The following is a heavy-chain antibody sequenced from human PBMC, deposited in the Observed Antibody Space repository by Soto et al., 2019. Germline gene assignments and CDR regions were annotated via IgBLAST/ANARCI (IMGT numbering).Heavy chain of an antibody. CDR3: ARSVRSGSFPYYYYAMDV. J-gene: IGHJ6*02. CDR1: GFTFSSYS. CDR2: ISSSSSTI. D-gene: IGHD3-10*01. V-gene: IGHV3-48*01. Sequence: PGGSLRLSCAASGFTFSSYSMNWVRQAPGKGLEWVSYISSSSSTIYYADSVKGRFTISRDNAKNSLYLQMHGLRAEDMAVYYCARSVRSGSFPYYYYAMDVRGQGPTVTVSS.